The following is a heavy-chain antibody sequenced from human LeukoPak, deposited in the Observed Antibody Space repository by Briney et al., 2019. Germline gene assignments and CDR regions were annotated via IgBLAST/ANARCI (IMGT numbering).Heavy chain of an antibody. CDR1: GGSISSYY. V-gene: IGHV4-59*01. CDR2: IYYSGST. Sequence: SETLSLTCTVSGGSISSYYWSWIRQPPGKGLEWIGYIYYSGSTNYNPSLKSRVTISVDTSKNQFSLKLSSVSAADTAVYYCARYVVVTAYFDYWGQGTLVTVSS. D-gene: IGHD2-21*02. CDR3: ARYVVVTAYFDY. J-gene: IGHJ4*02.